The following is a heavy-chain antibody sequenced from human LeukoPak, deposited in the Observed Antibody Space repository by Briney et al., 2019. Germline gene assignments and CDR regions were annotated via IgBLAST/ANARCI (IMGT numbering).Heavy chain of an antibody. CDR1: GFTFSSYA. Sequence: AGGSLRLSCEASGFTFSSYAMHWVRQAPGKGLEWVAVISYDGSNKYYADSVKGRFTISRDNSKNTLYLQMNSLRAEDTAVYYCARGLTYYYGSGSYSWFDPWGQGTLVTVSS. CDR2: ISYDGSNK. J-gene: IGHJ5*02. D-gene: IGHD3-10*01. V-gene: IGHV3-30-3*01. CDR3: ARGLTYYYGSGSYSWFDP.